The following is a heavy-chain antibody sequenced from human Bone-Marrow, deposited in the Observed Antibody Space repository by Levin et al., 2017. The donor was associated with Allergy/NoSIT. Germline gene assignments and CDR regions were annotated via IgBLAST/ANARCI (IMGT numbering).Heavy chain of an antibody. CDR3: AKGRDEYSHGALDL. CDR1: GFTFSNYG. D-gene: IGHD5-12*01. J-gene: IGHJ3*01. Sequence: GESLKISCAASGFTFSNYGMHWVRQAPGRGLEWVAVISNDGTNKEYIDSVRGRFTISRDSSRNTLFLQMNSLRVEDTAVYFCAKGRDEYSHGALDLWGRGTGVNVSS. V-gene: IGHV3-30*18. CDR2: ISNDGTNK.